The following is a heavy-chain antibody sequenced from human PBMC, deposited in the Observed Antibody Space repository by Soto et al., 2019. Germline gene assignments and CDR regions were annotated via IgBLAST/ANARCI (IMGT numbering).Heavy chain of an antibody. V-gene: IGHV4-34*01. J-gene: IGHJ5*02. Sequence: GSLSLTCAVYGGSFSGYYWSWIRQPPGKWLECIGDINHSGSTNYNPSLKSRVSISVDTSKNQFSLKLSSVTAADTAVYYCARAQSLPASKFDPWGQGTLVTVSS. CDR1: GGSFSGYY. D-gene: IGHD2-2*01. CDR3: ARAQSLPASKFDP. CDR2: INHSGST.